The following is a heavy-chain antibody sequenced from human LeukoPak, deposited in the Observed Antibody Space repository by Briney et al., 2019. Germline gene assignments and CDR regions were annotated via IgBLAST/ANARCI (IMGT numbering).Heavy chain of an antibody. J-gene: IGHJ5*02. CDR3: ARALGYCSGGSCTRGYNWFDP. Sequence: SETLSLTCAVSGGSISSGGYSWSWIRQPPGKGLEWIGYIYHSGSTYYNPSLKSRVTISVDTSMNQFSLKLSFVTTADTAVYYCARALGYCSGGSCTRGYNWFDPWGQGTLVTVPS. CDR1: GGSISSGGYS. V-gene: IGHV4-30-2*01. CDR2: IYHSGST. D-gene: IGHD2-15*01.